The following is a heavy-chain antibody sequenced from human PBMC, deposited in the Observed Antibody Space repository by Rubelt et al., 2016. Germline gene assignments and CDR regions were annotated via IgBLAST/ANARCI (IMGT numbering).Heavy chain of an antibody. CDR1: GGSISSSSYY. V-gene: IGHV4-39*01. CDR2: IYYSGST. Sequence: QLQLQESGPGLVKPSETLSLTCTVSGGSISSSSYYWGWIRQPPGKGLEWIGSIYYSGSTYYNPSLKSRVTISVDTSKNQFSLKLSSVTAADTAVYYCARHLQYSSSEVVDPWGQGTLVTVSS. CDR3: ARHLQYSSSEVVDP. J-gene: IGHJ5*02. D-gene: IGHD6-6*01.